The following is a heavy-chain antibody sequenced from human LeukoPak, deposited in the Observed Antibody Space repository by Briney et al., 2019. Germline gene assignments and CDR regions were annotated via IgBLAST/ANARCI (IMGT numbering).Heavy chain of an antibody. V-gene: IGHV3-7*01. D-gene: IGHD5-18*01. CDR3: ARIGEDTATSFFDY. Sequence: GGSLRLSCAASGFTFRRYWMNWVRQAPGEGLEWVANIKLDGSEKYYADSVKGRLTISRDNAKNSLYLQMNSLRAEDTAVYYRARIGEDTATSFFDYWGQGTLVTVSS. CDR2: IKLDGSEK. CDR1: GFTFRRYW. J-gene: IGHJ4*02.